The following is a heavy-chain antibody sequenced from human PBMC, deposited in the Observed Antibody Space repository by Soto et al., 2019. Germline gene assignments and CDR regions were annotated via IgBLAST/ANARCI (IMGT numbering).Heavy chain of an antibody. CDR2: IHYSGTT. CDR3: AAGEASSRNLAPYYLDF. J-gene: IGHJ4*02. D-gene: IGHD6-13*01. CDR1: GGSMRNYF. V-gene: IGHV4-59*01. Sequence: PSETLSLTCTVSGGSMRNYFWTWIRQPPGKGLEWIGYIHYSGTTSFFPSYNPSLRSRVTISEDTSKNQFSRKLLSVTTADTAVYFCAAGEASSRNLAPYYLDFWGQGTLVTVSS.